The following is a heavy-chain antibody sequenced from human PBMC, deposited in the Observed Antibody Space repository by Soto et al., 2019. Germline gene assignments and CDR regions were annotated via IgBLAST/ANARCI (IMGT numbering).Heavy chain of an antibody. Sequence: QVQLVQSGAEVKKPGSSVKVSCKASGGTFSSYTISWVRQAPGQGLEWMGRIIPILGIANYAQKFQGRVTITADKSTSTAYMELSSLRSEDTAVYYRARVSGYNMYYYYYGMDVWGQGTTVTVSS. CDR3: ARVSGYNMYYYYYGMDV. CDR1: GGTFSSYT. V-gene: IGHV1-69*02. D-gene: IGHD5-12*01. J-gene: IGHJ6*02. CDR2: IIPILGIA.